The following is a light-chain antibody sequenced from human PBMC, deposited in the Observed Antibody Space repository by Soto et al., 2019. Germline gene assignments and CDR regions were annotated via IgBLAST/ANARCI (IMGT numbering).Light chain of an antibody. CDR1: QSVSSSY. CDR3: QQFGNSPT. J-gene: IGKJ1*01. Sequence: EILLTQSPGTLSLSPGERATLSCRASQSVSSSYLAWYQQKPGHAPRLLIYGASSRATGIPDRFSGSGSGTEFPLTISRLQPEDFAVYYCQQFGNSPTFGHGTKVDIK. CDR2: GAS. V-gene: IGKV3-20*01.